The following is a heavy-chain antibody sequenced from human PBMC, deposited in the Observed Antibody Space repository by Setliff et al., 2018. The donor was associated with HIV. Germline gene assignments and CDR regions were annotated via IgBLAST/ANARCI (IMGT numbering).Heavy chain of an antibody. CDR2: ISAYNGKT. D-gene: IGHD6-19*01. Sequence: ASVKVSCKASGYTFTSYGISWVRQAPGQGLEWMGWISAYNGKTEYAQNFQGRVTMTTDISTSTAWTSTSTAYMELRSLRSDDTAVYYCASCMAGHYYYYMDVWGKGTTVTVSS. CDR1: GYTFTSYG. J-gene: IGHJ6*03. V-gene: IGHV1-18*01. CDR3: ASCMAGHYYYYMDV.